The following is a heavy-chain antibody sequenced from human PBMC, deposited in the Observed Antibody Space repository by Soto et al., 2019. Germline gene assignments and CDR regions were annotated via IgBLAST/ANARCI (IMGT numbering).Heavy chain of an antibody. CDR3: ARLNKSAFDI. CDR2: IYHSGST. Sequence: SETLSLTCAVSGYSISSGYYWGWIRQPPGKGLEWIGSIYHSGSTYYNPSLKSRVTISVDTSKNQFSLKLSSVTAADTAVYYCARLNKSAFDIWYQGTMLTV. V-gene: IGHV4-38-2*01. J-gene: IGHJ3*02. CDR1: GYSISSGYY.